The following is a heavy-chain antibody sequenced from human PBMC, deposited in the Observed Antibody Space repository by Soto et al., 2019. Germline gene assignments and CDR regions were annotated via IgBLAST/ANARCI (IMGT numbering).Heavy chain of an antibody. D-gene: IGHD5-12*01. Sequence: SETLSLTCTVSGGSISGAYWGWVRQTAEKGLEWLGRVYASGSTLDNSSLKSRIIMSLGTSNNHFSLELKSVTAEDTAVYFWARGGLISGHDGCGSWGRGMWVAVSS. CDR3: ARGGLISGHDGCGS. J-gene: IGHJ5*02. CDR2: VYASGST. CDR1: GGSISGAY. V-gene: IGHV4-4*07.